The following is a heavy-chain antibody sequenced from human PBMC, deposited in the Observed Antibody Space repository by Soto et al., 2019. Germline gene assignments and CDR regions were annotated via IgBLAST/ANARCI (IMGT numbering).Heavy chain of an antibody. J-gene: IGHJ6*02. Sequence: TLSLTCTVSGGSISSYYWSWIRQPPGKGLEWIGYIYYSGSTNYNPSLKSRVTISVDTSKNQFSLKLSSVTAADTAVYYCARAGTFLLYNWNGPTYYGMDVWGQGTTVTVS. CDR1: GGSISSYY. D-gene: IGHD1-20*01. CDR2: IYYSGST. V-gene: IGHV4-59*01. CDR3: ARAGTFLLYNWNGPTYYGMDV.